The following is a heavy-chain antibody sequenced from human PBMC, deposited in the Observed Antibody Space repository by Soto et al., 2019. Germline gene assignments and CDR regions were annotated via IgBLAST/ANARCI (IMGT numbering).Heavy chain of an antibody. V-gene: IGHV1-69*12. CDR2: IIPIFGTA. D-gene: IGHD4-17*01. Sequence: QVQLVQSGAEVKKPGSSVKVSCKASRGTFSSYAISWVRQAPGQGLEWMGGIIPIFGTANYAQKFQGRVTITADESASTAYRELSILRSEDTAVYYCAREGYGEYIFGFDPWGPGTLVTASS. CDR1: RGTFSSYA. J-gene: IGHJ5*02. CDR3: AREGYGEYIFGFDP.